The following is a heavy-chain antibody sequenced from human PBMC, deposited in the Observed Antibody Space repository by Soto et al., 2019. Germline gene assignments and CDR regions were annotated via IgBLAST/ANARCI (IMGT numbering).Heavy chain of an antibody. CDR1: GGSIRSGDYY. CDR3: VRDSVRFGPAFDS. Sequence: SETLSLTCTVSGGSIRSGDYYWTWIRQPPGNGLEWIGYVFHTGTAYYYNPSLKRRVNMSIDTSKNQFSLKLNSVTAADTAIYYYVRDSVRFGPAFDSWGQGTQVTVSS. J-gene: IGHJ4*02. V-gene: IGHV4-30-4*01. D-gene: IGHD3-3*01. CDR2: VFHTGTAY.